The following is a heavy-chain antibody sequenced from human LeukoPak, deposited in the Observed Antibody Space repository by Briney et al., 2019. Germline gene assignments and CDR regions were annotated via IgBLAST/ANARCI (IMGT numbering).Heavy chain of an antibody. J-gene: IGHJ4*02. CDR2: INAGNGNT. Sequence: ASVKVSCKASGYTFTSYAMHWVRQAPGQRLEWMGWINAGNGNTKYSQKFQGRVTITRDTSASTAYMELSSLRSEDTAVYYCARDSGDSGSYLPDYWGQGTLVTVSS. V-gene: IGHV1-3*01. CDR1: GYTFTSYA. D-gene: IGHD1-26*01. CDR3: ARDSGDSGSYLPDY.